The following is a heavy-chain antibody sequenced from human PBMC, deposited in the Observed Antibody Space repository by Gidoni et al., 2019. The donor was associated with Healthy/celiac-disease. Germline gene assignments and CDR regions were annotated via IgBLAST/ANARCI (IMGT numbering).Heavy chain of an antibody. V-gene: IGHV4-39*01. D-gene: IGHD2-2*01. CDR3: GSMPYYYYMDV. CDR2: IYYSGST. CDR1: GGSISSSSYY. Sequence: QLQLQEPGPGLVKPSETLSLTCTVSGGSISSSSYYWGWIRQPPGKGLEWIGSIYYSGSTYYNPSLKSRVTISVDTSKNQFSLKLSSVTAADTAVYYCGSMPYYYYMDVWGKGTTVTVSS. J-gene: IGHJ6*03.